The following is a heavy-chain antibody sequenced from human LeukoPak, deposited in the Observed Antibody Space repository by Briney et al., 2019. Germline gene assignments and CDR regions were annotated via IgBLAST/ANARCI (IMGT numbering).Heavy chain of an antibody. J-gene: IGHJ4*02. V-gene: IGHV3-23*01. CDR2: LSGSGGST. Sequence: GGSLRLSCTASGFTFSNFGMSWVRQAPGKGLEWVSHLSGSGGSTYYAGSVKGRFTISRDNSKNTLYLQMNSLRAEDTAVYYCAKRNYFGAGTYSFDFWGQGTLVTVSS. D-gene: IGHD3-10*01. CDR1: GFTFSNFG. CDR3: AKRNYFGAGTYSFDF.